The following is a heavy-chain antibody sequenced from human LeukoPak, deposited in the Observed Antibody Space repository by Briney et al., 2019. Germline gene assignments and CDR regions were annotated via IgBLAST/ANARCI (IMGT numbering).Heavy chain of an antibody. CDR3: ARDLYCSSTSWYICYYYYMDV. CDR2: IKQDGSEK. Sequence: GGSLRLSCAASGFTFSSYAMSWVRQAPGKGLEWVANIKQDGSEKYYVDSVKGRFTISRDNAKNSLYLQMNSLRAEDTAVYYCARDLYCSSTSWYICYYYYMDVWGKGTTVTVSS. J-gene: IGHJ6*03. CDR1: GFTFSSYA. D-gene: IGHD2-2*02. V-gene: IGHV3-7*01.